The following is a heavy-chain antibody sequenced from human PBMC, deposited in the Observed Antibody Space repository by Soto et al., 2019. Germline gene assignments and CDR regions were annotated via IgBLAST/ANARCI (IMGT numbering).Heavy chain of an antibody. CDR3: AKAYSPVSSLFWVLGRWVPRDV. CDR1: RFTFSSYA. CDR2: ISGSGGST. J-gene: IGHJ6*02. D-gene: IGHD1-26*01. V-gene: IGHV3-23*01. Sequence: GGSLILSCAACRFTFSSYAMSWVRQAPGKGLEWVSAISGSGGSTYYADSVKGRFTISRDNSKNTLYLQMNSLRAEDTAVYNSAKAYSPVSSLFWVLGRWVPRDVCGQGTTAIVTS.